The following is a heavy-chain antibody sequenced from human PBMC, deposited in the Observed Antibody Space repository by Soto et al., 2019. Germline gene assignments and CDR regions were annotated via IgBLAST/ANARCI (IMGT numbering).Heavy chain of an antibody. CDR3: ARDPTPVAANYFDY. J-gene: IGHJ4*02. V-gene: IGHV3-30-3*01. CDR2: ISYDGSNK. Sequence: GGSLRLSCAASGFTFSSYAMHWVRQAPGKGLEWVAVISYDGSNKYYADSVKGRFTISRDNSKNTLYLQMNSLRAEDTAVYYCARDPTPVAANYFDYWGQGTLVTVSS. D-gene: IGHD6-19*01. CDR1: GFTFSSYA.